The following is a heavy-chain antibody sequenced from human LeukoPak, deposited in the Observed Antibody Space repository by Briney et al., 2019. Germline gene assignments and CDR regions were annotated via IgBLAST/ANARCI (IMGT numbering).Heavy chain of an antibody. Sequence: GGSLRLSCAASGFTFSSYAMSWVRQAPGKGLEWVSAISGSGGSTYYADSVKGRFTISRDNSKNTLYLQMNSLRAEDTAVYYCAKDLSGGGAVINDDAFDIWGQGTMVTVSS. D-gene: IGHD3-10*01. CDR1: GFTFSSYA. CDR2: ISGSGGST. CDR3: AKDLSGGGAVINDDAFDI. J-gene: IGHJ3*02. V-gene: IGHV3-23*01.